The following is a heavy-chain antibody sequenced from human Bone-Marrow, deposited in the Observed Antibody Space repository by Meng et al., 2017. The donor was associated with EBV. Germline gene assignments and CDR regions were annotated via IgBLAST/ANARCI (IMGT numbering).Heavy chain of an antibody. Sequence: EVRLVESGGGVVRPGWSLRVFCASSGFGFDEYGMSWVRQVPGKGLEWVSGINWNGGRTDYADSVKGRFTISRDNAKNSLYLQMNSLRAEDTALYHCARDPYFYGSRSSNWFDAWGQGTLVTVS. V-gene: IGHV3-20*01. CDR2: INWNGGRT. D-gene: IGHD3-10*01. CDR1: GFGFDEYG. J-gene: IGHJ5*02. CDR3: ARDPYFYGSRSSNWFDA.